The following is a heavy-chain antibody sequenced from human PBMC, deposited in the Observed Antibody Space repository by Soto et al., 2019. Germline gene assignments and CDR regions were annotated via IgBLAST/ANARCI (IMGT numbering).Heavy chain of an antibody. CDR3: ARATYYYDSSGYYQLKYYFDY. D-gene: IGHD3-22*01. CDR1: GGSISSYY. J-gene: IGHJ4*02. Sequence: SETLSLTCTVSGGSISSYYWSWIRQPPGKGLEWIGYIYYSGSTNYNPSLKSRVTISVDTSKNQFSLKLSSVTAADTAVYYCARATYYYDSSGYYQLKYYFDYWGQGTLVTVSP. CDR2: IYYSGST. V-gene: IGHV4-59*01.